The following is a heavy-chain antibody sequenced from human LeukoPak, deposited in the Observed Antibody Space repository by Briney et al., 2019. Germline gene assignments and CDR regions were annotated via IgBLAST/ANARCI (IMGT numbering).Heavy chain of an antibody. J-gene: IGHJ4*02. CDR3: ARTVYSSGWDFDY. D-gene: IGHD6-19*01. CDR2: IKQDGSEK. CDR1: GFTFSSYW. Sequence: GESLKISCAASGFTFSSYWMSWVRQAPGKGLEWVANIKQDGSEKYYVDSVKGRFTISRDNAKNSLYLQMNSLRAEDTAVYYCARTVYSSGWDFDYWGQGTLVTVSS. V-gene: IGHV3-7*01.